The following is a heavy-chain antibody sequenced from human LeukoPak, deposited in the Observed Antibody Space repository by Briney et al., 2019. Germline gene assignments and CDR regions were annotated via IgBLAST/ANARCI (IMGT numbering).Heavy chain of an antibody. D-gene: IGHD2-15*01. J-gene: IGHJ4*02. CDR1: GFTFSSHW. CDR2: INQYGSER. V-gene: IGHV3-7*01. Sequence: GGSLRLSCAASGFTFSSHWMSWVRLAPGKGLEWVANINQYGSERNYVDSVKGRFTISRDNAKSSLYLQMNSLRAEDTAIYYCARDHVVDGLVFDYWGQGTLVTVSS. CDR3: ARDHVVDGLVFDY.